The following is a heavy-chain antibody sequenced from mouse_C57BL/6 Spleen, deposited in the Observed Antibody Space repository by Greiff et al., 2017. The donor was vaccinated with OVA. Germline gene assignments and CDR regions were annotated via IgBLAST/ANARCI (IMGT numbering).Heavy chain of an antibody. Sequence: DVMLVESGGGLVKPGGSLKLSCAASGFTFSDYGMHWVRQAPEKGLECVSYLRRFRSTIYSADTVKGRFTISRDNAKNTLFLQMTRLRSEDTAMYYCARPTVVSFDVWGTGTTVTVSS. J-gene: IGHJ1*03. V-gene: IGHV5-17*01. CDR3: ARPTVVSFDV. CDR2: LRRFRSTI. D-gene: IGHD1-1*01. CDR1: GFTFSDYG.